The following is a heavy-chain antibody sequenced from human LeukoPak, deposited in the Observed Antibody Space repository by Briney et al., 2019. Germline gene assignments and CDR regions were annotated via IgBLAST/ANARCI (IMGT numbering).Heavy chain of an antibody. V-gene: IGHV3-21*01. D-gene: IGHD5-18*01. CDR1: GFTFSSYT. Sequence: GGSLRLSCAASGFTFSSYTMNWVRQAPGKGLEWVSSISSSSSYIYYAVSVKGRFTISRDNAQNSLYLQMNSLRAEDTAVYYCARVGTAMVTIVAPYYMDVWGKGTTVTVSS. CDR3: ARVGTAMVTIVAPYYMDV. CDR2: ISSSSSYI. J-gene: IGHJ6*03.